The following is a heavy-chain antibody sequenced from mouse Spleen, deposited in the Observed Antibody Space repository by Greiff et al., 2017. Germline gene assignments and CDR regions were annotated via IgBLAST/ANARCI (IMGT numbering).Heavy chain of an antibody. CDR3: ARPSYYGNYVYFDV. D-gene: IGHD2-10*01. CDR1: GFTFSSYA. CDR2: ISSGGSYT. V-gene: IGHV5-9-3*01. Sequence: EVQLVESGGGLVKPGGSLKLSCAASGFTFSSYAMSWVRQTPEKRLEWVATISSGGSYTYYPDSVKGRFTISRDNAKNTLYLQMSSLRSEDTAMYYCARPSYYGNYVYFDVWGAGTTVTVSS. J-gene: IGHJ1*01.